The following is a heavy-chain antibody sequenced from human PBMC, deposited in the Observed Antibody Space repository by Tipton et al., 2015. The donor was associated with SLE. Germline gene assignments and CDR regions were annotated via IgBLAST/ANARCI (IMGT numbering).Heavy chain of an antibody. CDR1: GFTFRSYE. D-gene: IGHD2-21*01. CDR3: AKDKSAYCSGMSCSLFDS. V-gene: IGHV3-48*03. J-gene: IGHJ4*02. CDR2: ISSSGTTI. Sequence: GSLRLSCAASGFTFRSYEMNWVRQAPGKGLEWVSYISSSGTTIYYADSVKGRFTISRDNAKNSLYLRMNSLRPEDTAVYYCAKDKSAYCSGMSCSLFDSWGQGTLVTVSS.